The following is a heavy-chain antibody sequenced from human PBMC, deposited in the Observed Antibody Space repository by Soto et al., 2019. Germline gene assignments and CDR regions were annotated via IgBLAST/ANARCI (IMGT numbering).Heavy chain of an antibody. CDR3: ARGSYCGGDCYLFDY. CDR2: IYYSGST. Sequence: LSLTCTVSGGSISSYYWSWIRQPPGKGLEWIGYIYYSGSTNYNPSLKSRVTISVDTSKNQFSLKLSSVTAADTAVYYCARGSYCGGDCYLFDYWGQGTLVTVSS. D-gene: IGHD2-21*02. V-gene: IGHV4-59*08. J-gene: IGHJ4*02. CDR1: GGSISSYY.